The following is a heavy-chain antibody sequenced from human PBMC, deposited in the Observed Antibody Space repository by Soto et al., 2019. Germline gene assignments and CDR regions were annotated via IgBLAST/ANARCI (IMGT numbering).Heavy chain of an antibody. Sequence: EVQLVESGGGLVQPGGSLRLSCAASGFWLSDYWMHWVRQVPGKGLVWVARINEDGRVTNYADSVQGRFTLSRDNGKNTVFLEMKRARIEHTAVYFLVRDFRHSDYWGQGTLVTVSS. J-gene: IGHJ4*02. V-gene: IGHV3-74*01. D-gene: IGHD2-21*01. CDR2: INEDGRVT. CDR3: VRDFRHSDY. CDR1: GFWLSDYW.